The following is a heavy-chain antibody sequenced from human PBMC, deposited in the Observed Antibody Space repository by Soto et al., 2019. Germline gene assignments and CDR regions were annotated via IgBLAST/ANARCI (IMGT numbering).Heavy chain of an antibody. CDR1: GGSISSTNYF. J-gene: IGHJ4*02. Sequence: SETMSLTCTVSGGSISSTNYFWGWISKPPGKGLEWIGSIHYSGSTYYNPSLKSRVTVSVDTSKNQFSLKLTSVTAADTAVYYCARQRDYYDTSGDSYFDYWGQGTLVTVSS. D-gene: IGHD3-22*01. V-gene: IGHV4-39*01. CDR2: IHYSGST. CDR3: ARQRDYYDTSGDSYFDY.